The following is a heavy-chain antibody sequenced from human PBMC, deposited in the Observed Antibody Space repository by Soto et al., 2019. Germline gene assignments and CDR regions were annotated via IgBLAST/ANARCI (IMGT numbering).Heavy chain of an antibody. CDR1: GFTFSSYS. V-gene: IGHV3-48*01. J-gene: IGHJ5*02. D-gene: IGHD3-16*01. CDR2: ISSSSSTI. Sequence: EVQLVESGGGLVQPGGSLRLSCAASGFTFSSYSMNWVRQAPGKGLEWVSYISSSSSTIYYADSVKSRFTISRDNAKNSLYMQMNGLRAEDTAVYYCARDRILAGGYGLPPNWFDPWGQGTLVTVSS. CDR3: ARDRILAGGYGLPPNWFDP.